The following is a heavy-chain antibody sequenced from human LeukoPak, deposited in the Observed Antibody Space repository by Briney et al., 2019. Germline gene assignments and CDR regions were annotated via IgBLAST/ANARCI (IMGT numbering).Heavy chain of an antibody. CDR3: ARHEDTALVVSPFDY. CDR2: IYTSGST. Sequence: KASQTLSLTCTVFGDSISSGLHFWSWIRQPAGKGLEWIGHIYTSGSTNYNPSLKSRVTISVDTSKNQFSLKLSSVTAADTAVYYCARHEDTALVVSPFDYWGQGTLVTVSS. CDR1: GDSISSGLHF. J-gene: IGHJ4*02. V-gene: IGHV4-61*09. D-gene: IGHD5-18*01.